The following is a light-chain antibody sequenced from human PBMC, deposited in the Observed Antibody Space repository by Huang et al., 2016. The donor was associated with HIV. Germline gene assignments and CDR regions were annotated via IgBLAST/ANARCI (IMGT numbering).Light chain of an antibody. CDR3: QQYDNWPPGRT. CDR2: GAS. Sequence: EIVLTQSPATLSVGPGDGAILHCRASPSGSSHLAWYQQKPGQAPSLLIYGASTKDTDLPAVFSGSGSETEFTLTINSLQSEDFAVYYCQQYDNWPPGRTFGQGTTVEIK. J-gene: IGKJ1*01. V-gene: IGKV3-15*01. CDR1: PSGSSH.